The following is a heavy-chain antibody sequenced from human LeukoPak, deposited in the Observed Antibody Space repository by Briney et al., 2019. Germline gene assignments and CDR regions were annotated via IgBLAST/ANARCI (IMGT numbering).Heavy chain of an antibody. CDR3: ARGHYGGNRYFDP. CDR1: GYTFRSYE. D-gene: IGHD4-23*01. J-gene: IGHJ4*02. Sequence: GASVKVSCKASGYTFRSYEINWVRQAPGQGLEWVGWIHPNSGETGYAQKFQGRVTMTRDTSTETAFMELSSLKFDDTAIFYCARGHYGGNRYFDPWGEGTLVTVSS. CDR2: IHPNSGET. V-gene: IGHV1-8*01.